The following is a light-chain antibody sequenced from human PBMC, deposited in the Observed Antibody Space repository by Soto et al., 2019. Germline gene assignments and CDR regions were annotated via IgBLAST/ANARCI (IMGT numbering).Light chain of an antibody. CDR3: GTWDDSLSARV. CDR1: SSNIGNNY. Sequence: QSVLTQPPSVSGAPGQKITISCSGSSSNIGNNYVSWYQQHPGTAPKLLIYDNNKRPSGIPDRFSGSKSGTAATLGITGLQTGDEADYYCGTWDDSLSARVFGGGTKLTVL. CDR2: DNN. J-gene: IGLJ3*02. V-gene: IGLV1-51*01.